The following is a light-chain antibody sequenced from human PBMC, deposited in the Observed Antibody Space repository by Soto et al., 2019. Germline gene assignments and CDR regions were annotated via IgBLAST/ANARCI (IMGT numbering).Light chain of an antibody. Sequence: VLTQSPVTLSLSPGERATLSCRASQRVTSYLAWYQQKPGQAPRLLIYDASNRATDIPARFSGSGYGTDFILTISTLEPEDFAVYYCQQRSIWPWTFGQGTKVEIK. CDR1: QRVTSY. CDR2: DAS. CDR3: QQRSIWPWT. J-gene: IGKJ1*01. V-gene: IGKV3-11*01.